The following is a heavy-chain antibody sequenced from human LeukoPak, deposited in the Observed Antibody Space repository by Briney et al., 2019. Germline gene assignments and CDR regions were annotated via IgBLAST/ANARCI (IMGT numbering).Heavy chain of an antibody. J-gene: IGHJ5*02. CDR3: ANNPDYADTNWFDP. Sequence: GSLRLSCAASGFTFSDYYISWIRQAPGKGLEWIGEIYHSGSTNYNPSLKSRVTISVDKSKNQFSLKLSSVTAADTAVYYCANNPDYADTNWFDPWGQGTLVTLSS. CDR1: GFTFSDYY. V-gene: IGHV4-34*08. D-gene: IGHD4-17*01. CDR2: IYHSGST.